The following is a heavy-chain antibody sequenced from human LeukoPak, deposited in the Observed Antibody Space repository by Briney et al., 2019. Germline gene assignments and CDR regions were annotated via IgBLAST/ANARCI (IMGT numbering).Heavy chain of an antibody. J-gene: IGHJ4*02. CDR1: GGSISSYY. D-gene: IGHD3-22*01. V-gene: IGHV4-59*08. Sequence: SETLSLTCTVSGGSISSYYWSWIRQPPGKGLEWIGYIYYSGSTNYNPSLKSRVTISVDTSKNQFSLKLSSVTAADTAVYYCASHKKYYYDSSGSKNFDYWGQGTLVTVSS. CDR2: IYYSGST. CDR3: ASHKKYYYDSSGSKNFDY.